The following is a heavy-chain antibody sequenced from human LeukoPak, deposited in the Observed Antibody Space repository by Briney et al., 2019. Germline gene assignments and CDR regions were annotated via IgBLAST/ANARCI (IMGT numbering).Heavy chain of an antibody. J-gene: IGHJ4*02. D-gene: IGHD1-26*01. Sequence: ASVKVTCKASGYTFTDYYMHWVRQAPGQGPEWMGWINSNSGATNYAQKFQGRVTMTRDTSISTVYMELSSLRSDDTAVYYCARGRDRGASTPFDYWGQGTLVTVSS. CDR2: INSNSGAT. V-gene: IGHV1-2*02. CDR1: GYTFTDYY. CDR3: ARGRDRGASTPFDY.